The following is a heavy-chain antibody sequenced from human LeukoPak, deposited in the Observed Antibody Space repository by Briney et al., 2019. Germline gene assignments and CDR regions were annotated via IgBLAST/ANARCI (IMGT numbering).Heavy chain of an antibody. CDR3: ARTGQQLVFAS. J-gene: IGHJ5*01. Sequence: KPSETLSLTCTVSGGSISSYYWHWIRQPPGKGLEWIGCIYDSGTTNYNPSLKSRVTISGDTSKNQFSLKLSSVTAADTAVYFCARTGQQLVFASWGQGTLVTISS. V-gene: IGHV4-59*01. CDR2: IYDSGTT. D-gene: IGHD6-13*01. CDR1: GGSISSYY.